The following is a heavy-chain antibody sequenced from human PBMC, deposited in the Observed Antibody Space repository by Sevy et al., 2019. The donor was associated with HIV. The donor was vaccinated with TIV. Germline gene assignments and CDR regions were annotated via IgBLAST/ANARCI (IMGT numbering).Heavy chain of an antibody. CDR2: INPKTGGT. V-gene: IGHV1-2*02. D-gene: IGHD3-22*01. CDR1: GYTFSDYW. CDR3: ARDSEDRLFFDSFDV. Sequence: ASVKVSCKSSGYTFSDYWMHWVRQAPGQGLEWMAWINPKTGGTGYAQKFQGRVTTTRDTSISTVYLELISLRSDDTAVYYCARDSEDRLFFDSFDVWGLGTMVTVSS. J-gene: IGHJ3*01.